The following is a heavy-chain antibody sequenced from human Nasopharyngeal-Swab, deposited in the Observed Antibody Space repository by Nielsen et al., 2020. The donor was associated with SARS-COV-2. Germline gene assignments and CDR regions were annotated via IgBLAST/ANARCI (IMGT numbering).Heavy chain of an antibody. Sequence: WVRQAPGQGLEGVGWISAYNGNTNYAQKLQGRVTMTTDTSTSTAYMELRSLRSDDTAVYYCARDFRSSGWHYYYYYGMDVWGQGTTVTVSS. CDR3: ARDFRSSGWHYYYYYGMDV. V-gene: IGHV1-18*01. D-gene: IGHD6-19*01. J-gene: IGHJ6*02. CDR2: ISAYNGNT.